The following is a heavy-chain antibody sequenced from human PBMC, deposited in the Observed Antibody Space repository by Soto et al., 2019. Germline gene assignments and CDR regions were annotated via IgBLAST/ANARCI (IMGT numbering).Heavy chain of an antibody. CDR3: ARGGGGNSFYYYYGMDV. Sequence: SETLSLTCTVSGGSISSGDYYWSWIRQPPGKGLEWIGYIYYSGSTYYNPSLKSRVTISVDTSKNQFSLKLSSVTAADTAVYYCARGGGGNSFYYYYGMDVWGQGTTVTVS. J-gene: IGHJ6*02. D-gene: IGHD2-21*02. V-gene: IGHV4-30-4*01. CDR2: IYYSGST. CDR1: GGSISSGDYY.